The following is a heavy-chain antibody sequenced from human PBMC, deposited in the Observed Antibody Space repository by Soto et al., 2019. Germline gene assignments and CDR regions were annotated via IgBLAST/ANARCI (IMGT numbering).Heavy chain of an antibody. Sequence: ASVKVSCKVSGYTLTELSMHWVRQAPGKGLEWMGGFDPEDGETIYAQKFQGRVTMTEDTSTDTAYMELSSLRSEDTAVYYCATVGGAVGYYGSGSANPYYWGQGILVTVSS. D-gene: IGHD3-10*01. V-gene: IGHV1-24*01. CDR2: FDPEDGET. J-gene: IGHJ4*02. CDR1: GYTLTELS. CDR3: ATVGGAVGYYGSGSANPYY.